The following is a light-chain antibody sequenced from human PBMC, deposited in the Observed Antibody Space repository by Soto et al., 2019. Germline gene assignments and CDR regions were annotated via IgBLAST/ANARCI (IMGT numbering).Light chain of an antibody. CDR3: QQCRNWPLT. J-gene: IGKJ4*01. Sequence: EVVLTQSPATLSSSPGESVTLSCRASQNIDTYLAWYQQRPGQAPRLLIYDASYRAVGIPSGFSGSGSGTDFPLTIRSLEPADFAIYHRQQCRNWPLTFGGGTKVEI. CDR1: QNIDTY. V-gene: IGKV3-11*01. CDR2: DAS.